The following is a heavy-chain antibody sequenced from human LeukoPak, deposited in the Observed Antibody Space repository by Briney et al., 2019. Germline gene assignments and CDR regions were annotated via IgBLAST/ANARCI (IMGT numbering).Heavy chain of an antibody. D-gene: IGHD3-10*01. V-gene: IGHV4-39*07. J-gene: IGHJ5*02. CDR2: IYSSGST. CDR3: ARGPRFGELLWHWFDP. CDR1: GGSISSSPYY. Sequence: PSETLSLTCTVSGGSISSSPYYWTWIRQPPGKGLEWIGNIYSSGSTYYNPSLKSRVTISVDTSKNQFSLKLRSVTAADTAVYYCARGPRFGELLWHWFDPWGQGTLVTVSS.